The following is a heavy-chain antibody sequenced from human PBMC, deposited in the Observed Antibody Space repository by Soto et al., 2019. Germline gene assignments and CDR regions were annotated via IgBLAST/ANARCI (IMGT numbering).Heavy chain of an antibody. CDR2: LGGYGTTT. CDR1: GFTITSHG. CDR3: AKEAYDCKGGSCWRSLDS. Sequence: GGSLRLSCVVSGFTITSHGMAWVRQAPGKGLEWVSGLGGYGTTTYYADSVKGRFTISRDKSESTLYLQMNSVRAEDTAVYYCAKEAYDCKGGSCWRSLDSWGQGTLVTVSS. V-gene: IGHV3-23*01. D-gene: IGHD2-15*01. J-gene: IGHJ4*02.